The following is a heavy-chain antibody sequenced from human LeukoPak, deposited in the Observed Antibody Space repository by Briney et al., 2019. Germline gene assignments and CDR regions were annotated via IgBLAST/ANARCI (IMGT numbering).Heavy chain of an antibody. V-gene: IGHV4-59*08. CDR2: IYYSGST. D-gene: IGHD3-3*01. CDR3: ARGVDFWSGYLLDY. J-gene: IGHJ4*02. Sequence: MPAETLSLTCTVSGGSISSYYWSWIRQPPGKGLEWVGYIYYSGSTNYNPSLKSRVTISVDTSKNQFSLKLSSVTAADTAVYYCARGVDFWSGYLLDYWGQGTLVTVSS. CDR1: GGSISSYY.